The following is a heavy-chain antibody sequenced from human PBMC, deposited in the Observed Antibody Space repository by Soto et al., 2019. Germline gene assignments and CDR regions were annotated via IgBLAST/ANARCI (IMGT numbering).Heavy chain of an antibody. CDR3: ARWGTTGGFDL. J-gene: IGHJ4*02. D-gene: IGHD3-16*01. CDR1: GFRFKSFV. CDR2: TSYDENNK. V-gene: IGHV3-30*19. Sequence: QVQLVESGGGVVQPGTSLRLSCAASGFRFKSFVMHWVRQAPGKGLEWVEFTSYDENNKDYGDPVKGRFTVSKDNSQNTLHLQMDFLRPEDTALYYCARWGTTGGFDLWGQGTLVSVSS.